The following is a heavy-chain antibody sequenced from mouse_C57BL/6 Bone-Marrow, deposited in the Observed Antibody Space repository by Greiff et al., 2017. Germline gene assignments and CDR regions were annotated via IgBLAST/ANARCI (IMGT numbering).Heavy chain of an antibody. CDR2: ISSGSSTI. CDR1: GFTFSDYG. J-gene: IGHJ2*01. Sequence: DVKLVESGGGLVKPGGSLNLSCAASGFTFSDYGMHWIRQAPEKGLEWVAYISSGSSTIYYADTVKGRFTISRANDNNNLCLQMTSLRAEETDMYYGARGNCDYWGQGTTLTVSS. CDR3: ARGNCDY. V-gene: IGHV5-17*01.